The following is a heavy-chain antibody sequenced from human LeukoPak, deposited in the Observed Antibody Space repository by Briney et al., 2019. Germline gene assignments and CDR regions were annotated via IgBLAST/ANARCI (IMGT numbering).Heavy chain of an antibody. CDR2: ISSSGSTI. Sequence: GGSLRLSCAASGFTFSSYEMNWVRQAPGKGLEWVSYISSSGSTIYYADSVKGRFTISRDNAKNSLYLQMNSLRAEDTAVYYCARCSGWYLDDYWGQGTLVTVSS. CDR1: GFTFSSYE. CDR3: ARCSGWYLDDY. J-gene: IGHJ4*02. D-gene: IGHD6-19*01. V-gene: IGHV3-48*03.